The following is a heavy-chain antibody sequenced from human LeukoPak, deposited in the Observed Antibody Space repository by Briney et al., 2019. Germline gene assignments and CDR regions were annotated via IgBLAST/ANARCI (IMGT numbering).Heavy chain of an antibody. V-gene: IGHV3-74*01. D-gene: IGHD5-18*01. Sequence: RPGGSLRLSCAASGFTFSSYGMHWVRQAPGKGLAWVSRIYSDGSNTYYADSVKGRFTISRDNAKNTLYLQMNSLRAEDTAVYYWTTGAYVDTGMGRNSYYGTDAWGQGKTVTVSS. CDR3: TTGAYVDTGMGRNSYYGTDA. CDR1: GFTFSSYG. J-gene: IGHJ6*02. CDR2: IYSDGSNT.